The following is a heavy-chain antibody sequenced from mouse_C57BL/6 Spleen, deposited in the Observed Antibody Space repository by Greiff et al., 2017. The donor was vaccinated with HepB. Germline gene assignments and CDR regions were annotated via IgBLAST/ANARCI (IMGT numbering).Heavy chain of an antibody. V-gene: IGHV1-82*01. CDR2: IYPGDGDT. CDR3: AREGDYGNYPAWFAY. J-gene: IGHJ3*01. D-gene: IGHD2-1*01. CDR1: GYAFSSSW. Sequence: VKLMESGPELVKPGASVKISCKASGYAFSSSWMNWVKQRPGKGLEWIGRIYPGDGDTNYNGKFKGKATLTADKSSSTAYMQLSSLTSEDSAVYFCAREGDYGNYPAWFAYWGQGTLVTVSA.